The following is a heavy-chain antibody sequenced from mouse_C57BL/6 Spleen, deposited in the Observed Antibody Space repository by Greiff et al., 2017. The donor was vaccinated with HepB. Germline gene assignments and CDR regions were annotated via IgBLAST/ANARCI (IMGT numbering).Heavy chain of an antibody. V-gene: IGHV5-4*01. Sequence: EVQLVESGGGLVKPGGSLKLSCAASGFTFSSYAMSWVRQTPEKRLEWVATISDGGSYTYYPDNVKGRFTISRDNAKNNLYLQMSHLKSEDTAMYYCAREGSGLYYAMDYWGQGTSVTVSS. CDR1: GFTFSSYA. D-gene: IGHD3-2*02. CDR2: ISDGGSYT. CDR3: AREGSGLYYAMDY. J-gene: IGHJ4*01.